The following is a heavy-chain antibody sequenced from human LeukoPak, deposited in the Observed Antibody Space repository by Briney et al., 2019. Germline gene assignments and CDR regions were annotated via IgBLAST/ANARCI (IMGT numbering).Heavy chain of an antibody. CDR3: ARESNLAIFGVVIPTGFDP. V-gene: IGHV1-18*01. CDR1: GYTFTSYG. D-gene: IGHD3-3*01. J-gene: IGHJ5*02. CDR2: ISAYNGNT. Sequence: ASVKVSCKASGYTFTSYGISWVGQAPGQGLEWMGWISAYNGNTNYAQKLQGRVTMTTDTSTSTAYMELRSLRSDDTAVYYCARESNLAIFGVVIPTGFDPWGQGTLVTVSS.